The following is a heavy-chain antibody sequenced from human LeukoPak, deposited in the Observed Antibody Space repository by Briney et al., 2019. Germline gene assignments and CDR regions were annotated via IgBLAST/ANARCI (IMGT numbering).Heavy chain of an antibody. V-gene: IGHV3-11*04. J-gene: IGHJ4*02. D-gene: IGHD4-17*01. CDR1: GFTFSDYY. Sequence: GGSLRLSCAASGFTFSDYYMSWIRQAPGKGLEWVSYISSDGSTIYYADSVKGRFTISRDNAKNSLYLQMNSLRAEDTAVYYCAREQLMTTVTTGALGFDYWGQGTLVTVSS. CDR3: AREQLMTTVTTGALGFDY. CDR2: ISSDGSTI.